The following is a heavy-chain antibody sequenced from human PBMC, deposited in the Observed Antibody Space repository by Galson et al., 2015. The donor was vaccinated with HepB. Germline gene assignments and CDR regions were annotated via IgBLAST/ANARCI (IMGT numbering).Heavy chain of an antibody. D-gene: IGHD5-24*01. CDR1: GGSMSSSNW. J-gene: IGHJ4*02. CDR2: VYHSGTT. V-gene: IGHV4-4*02. CDR3: ARVHRATRWTPRDYYFDY. Sequence: SETLSLTCAVAGGSMSSSNWWSWVRQPPGKGLEWIGEVYHSGTTNYNSSLKRRVSVSIDTSKNQFSLRLGSLTAADTAVYYCARVHRATRWTPRDYYFDYWGQGILVTVSS.